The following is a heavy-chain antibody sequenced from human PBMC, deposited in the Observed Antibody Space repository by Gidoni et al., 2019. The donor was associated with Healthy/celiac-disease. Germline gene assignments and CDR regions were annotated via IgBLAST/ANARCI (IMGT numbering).Heavy chain of an antibody. Sequence: QVQLVESGGGVVQPGRSLRLSCAASGFPFRSYGMPWVRQAPGKGLEWVAVISYDGSNKYYADSVKGRFTISRDNSKNTLYLQMNSLRAEDTAVYYCARARGVGPAAGIFDYWGQGTLVTVSS. CDR2: ISYDGSNK. CDR1: GFPFRSYG. D-gene: IGHD6-13*01. J-gene: IGHJ4*02. V-gene: IGHV3-30*03. CDR3: ARARGVGPAAGIFDY.